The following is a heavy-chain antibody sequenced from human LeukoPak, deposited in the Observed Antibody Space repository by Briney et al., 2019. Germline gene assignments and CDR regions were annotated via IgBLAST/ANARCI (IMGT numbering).Heavy chain of an antibody. CDR2: IWYDGSNK. J-gene: IGHJ6*02. D-gene: IGHD3-10*01. CDR1: GFTFSSYG. V-gene: IGHV3-33*01. CDR3: ARDITMVRGVTDGMDV. Sequence: GGSLRLSCAASGFTFSSYGMHWVRQAPGKGLEWVAVIWYDGSNKYYGDSVKGRFTISRDNSKNTLYLQMNSLRAEDTAVYYCARDITMVRGVTDGMDVWGQGTTVSVSS.